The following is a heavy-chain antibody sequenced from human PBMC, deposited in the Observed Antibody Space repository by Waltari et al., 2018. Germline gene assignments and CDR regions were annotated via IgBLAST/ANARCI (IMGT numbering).Heavy chain of an antibody. J-gene: IGHJ6*02. Sequence: QVQLVQSGAEVKKPGSSVKVSCKASGGTFSSYAISWVRQAPGQGLEWMGGIIPIFGTANYAQRFQGRVTITTDESTITAYMELSSLRSEDTAVYYCARPYDSSGYYAEDYYYGMDVWGQGTTVTVSS. V-gene: IGHV1-69*05. CDR3: ARPYDSSGYYAEDYYYGMDV. CDR2: IIPIFGTA. CDR1: GGTFSSYA. D-gene: IGHD3-22*01.